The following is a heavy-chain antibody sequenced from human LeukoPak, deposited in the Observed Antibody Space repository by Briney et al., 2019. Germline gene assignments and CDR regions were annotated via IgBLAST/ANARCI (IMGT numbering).Heavy chain of an antibody. CDR2: IYSGGST. V-gene: IGHV3-66*01. CDR3: AKGEYCSGGSCNFDY. CDR1: GFTVSSNY. J-gene: IGHJ4*02. Sequence: PGGSLRLSCAASGFTVSSNYMSWVRQAPGKGLEWVSVIYSGGSTYYADSVKGRFTISRDNSKNTLYLQMNSLRAEDTAVYYCAKGEYCSGGSCNFDYWGQGTLVTVSS. D-gene: IGHD2-15*01.